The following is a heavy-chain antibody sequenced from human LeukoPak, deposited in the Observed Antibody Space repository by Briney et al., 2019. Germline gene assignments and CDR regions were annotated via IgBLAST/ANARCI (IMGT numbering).Heavy chain of an antibody. J-gene: IGHJ4*02. CDR1: AFTFDNAW. Sequence: GGSRRLAWAAAAFTFDNAWMNWVRPAEGGVREWVGRAKSKTDGGTTDYAARVKGRAPIPRDHSDHPLFLQLNSLKPEDTALYYCTTVGNTSPIAEEYFDYWAQGTLVPVSS. V-gene: IGHV3-15*01. CDR2: AKSKTDGGTT. CDR3: TTVGNTSPIAEEYFDY. D-gene: IGHD1-26*01.